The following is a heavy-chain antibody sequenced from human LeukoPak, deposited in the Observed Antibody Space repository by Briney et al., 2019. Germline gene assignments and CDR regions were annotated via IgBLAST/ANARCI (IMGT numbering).Heavy chain of an antibody. CDR1: GFTFSSYA. J-gene: IGHJ4*02. CDR2: ISGSGGST. D-gene: IGHD3-3*01. V-gene: IGHV3-23*01. Sequence: GGSLRLSCAASGFTFSSYAMSWVRQAPGKGLEWVSAISGSGGSTYYADSVKGRFTISRDNSKNTLYLQMNSLRAEDTAVYYCAKLPTIFGVVMRPGYYFDYWGQGTLVTVSS. CDR3: AKLPTIFGVVMRPGYYFDY.